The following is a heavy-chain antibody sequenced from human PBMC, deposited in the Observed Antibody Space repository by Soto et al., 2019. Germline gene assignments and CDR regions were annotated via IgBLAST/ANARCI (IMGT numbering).Heavy chain of an antibody. V-gene: IGHV4-31*03. CDR2: IYSNGDT. J-gene: IGHJ6*02. D-gene: IGHD6-6*01. CDR1: SDSMNSGGYY. CDR3: ARRGGSSSGYYYYAFDV. Sequence: SETLSLTCSVSSDSMNSGGYYWSWIRQHPGKGLERIGYIYSNGDTYYNPSLKSRVTISVDTSKNQFSLNLTSVTGADTAVYYCARRGGSSSGYYYYAFDVWGQGTKVTVSS.